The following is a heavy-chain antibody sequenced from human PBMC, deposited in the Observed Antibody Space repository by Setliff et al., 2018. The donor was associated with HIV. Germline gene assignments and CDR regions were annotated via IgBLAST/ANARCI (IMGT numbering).Heavy chain of an antibody. CDR2: IYYSGST. CDR3: ARSRLLRFLEWFPPYYYYYGMDV. J-gene: IGHJ6*02. D-gene: IGHD3-3*01. CDR1: GGSIKSSSDY. V-gene: IGHV4-39*01. Sequence: SETLSLTCTVSGGSIKSSSDYWGWIRQPPGKGLEWIGTIYYSGSTYYNPSLKSRVTISVDTSKNQFSLKLSSVTAADTAVYYCARSRLLRFLEWFPPYYYYYGMDVWGQGTTVTVSS.